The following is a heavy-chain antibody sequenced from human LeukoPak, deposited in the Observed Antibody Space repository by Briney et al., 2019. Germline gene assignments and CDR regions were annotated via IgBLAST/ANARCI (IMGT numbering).Heavy chain of an antibody. D-gene: IGHD2-15*01. CDR1: GGSIGSYY. CDR2: IYNSGST. V-gene: IGHV4-59*01. Sequence: SETLSLTCTVSGGSIGSYYWNWIRQPPGKGLEWIGYIYNSGSTKYNPSLKSRVTISEDTSKNQFSLKPSSVTAADTAVFYCARDRGFCSGGSCGNFDYWGQGTLVTVSS. CDR3: ARDRGFCSGGSCGNFDY. J-gene: IGHJ4*02.